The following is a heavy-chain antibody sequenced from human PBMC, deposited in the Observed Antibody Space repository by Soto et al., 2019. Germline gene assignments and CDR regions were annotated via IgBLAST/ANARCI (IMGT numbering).Heavy chain of an antibody. D-gene: IGHD3-10*01. CDR3: ARHGSGSYNTPLDY. Sequence: ASVKVSCKASVYTFTRHGVSWVRQAPGQGLEWMGWISAYNSNTNYAQKLQGRVTMTTDTSTSTAYMELRRLRPDATAVYYCARHGSGSYNTPLDYWGQGTMVTVSS. CDR2: ISAYNSNT. J-gene: IGHJ4*02. CDR1: VYTFTRHG. V-gene: IGHV1-18*01.